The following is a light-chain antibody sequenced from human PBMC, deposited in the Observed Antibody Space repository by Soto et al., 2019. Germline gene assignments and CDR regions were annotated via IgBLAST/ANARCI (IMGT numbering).Light chain of an antibody. CDR2: EVS. CDR1: SSDVGAYNY. V-gene: IGLV2-14*01. J-gene: IGLJ1*01. CDR3: SSYTSSSTYV. Sequence: QSALTQPASVSGSPGQSITISCTGTSSDVGAYNYVSWYQQHPGKAPKLIIYEVSNRPSGVSNHFSGSKSGNTASLTISGLHAEDEADYYCSSYTSSSTYVFGAGTKVTVL.